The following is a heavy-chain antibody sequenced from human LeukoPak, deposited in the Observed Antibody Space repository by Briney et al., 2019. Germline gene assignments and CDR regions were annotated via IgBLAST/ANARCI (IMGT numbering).Heavy chain of an antibody. CDR3: TTGSSSLWYFDL. Sequence: GGSLRLSCAASGFTFSNAWMSWVRQAPGKGLEWVGRIKSKTDGGTTDYAAPVKGRCTISRDDSKNTLYLQMNSLKTEDTAVYYCTTGSSSLWYFDLWGRGTLVTVSS. CDR1: GFTFSNAW. D-gene: IGHD6-13*01. CDR2: IKSKTDGGTT. J-gene: IGHJ2*01. V-gene: IGHV3-15*01.